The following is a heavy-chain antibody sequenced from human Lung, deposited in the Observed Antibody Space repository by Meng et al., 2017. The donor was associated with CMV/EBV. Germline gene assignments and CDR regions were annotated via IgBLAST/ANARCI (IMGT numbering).Heavy chain of an antibody. D-gene: IGHD5-18*01. CDR3: ARALDTAMVTFDY. V-gene: IGHV4-30-4*08. CDR1: GGSISSGNSS. CDR2: IYYSGST. Sequence: QWVEPGPGLVKPSHTLSLTCTVSGGSISSGNSSWSWIRQPPGKGLEWIGYIYYSGSTYYDPSLKSRVTISVDTSKNQFSLKLSSVTAADTAVYYCARALDTAMVTFDYWGQGTLVTVSS. J-gene: IGHJ4*02.